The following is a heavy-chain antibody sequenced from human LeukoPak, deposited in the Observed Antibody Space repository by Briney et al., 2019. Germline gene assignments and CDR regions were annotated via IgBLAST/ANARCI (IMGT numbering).Heavy chain of an antibody. D-gene: IGHD6-13*01. CDR1: GYTFTSYG. V-gene: IGHV1-18*01. CDR3: ARVCRIAAAGTGVRWFDP. J-gene: IGHJ5*02. Sequence: GASVKVSCKASGYTFTSYGMSWVRQAPGQGLEWMGWISAYKGNTNYAQKLQGRVTMTTDTSTSTAYMELRSLRSDDTAVYYCARVCRIAAAGTGVRWFDPWGQGTLVTVCS. CDR2: ISAYKGNT.